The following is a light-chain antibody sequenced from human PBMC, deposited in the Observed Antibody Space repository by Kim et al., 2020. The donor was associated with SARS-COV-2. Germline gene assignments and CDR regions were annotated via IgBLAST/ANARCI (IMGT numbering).Light chain of an antibody. CDR2: GNS. Sequence: VTNSCTGSKSNIGAGYDVHWYQQLPGTAPKLLIYGNSNRPSGVPDRCSGSKSGTSASLAITGLQAEDEADYYCQSYDSSLSGSRVFGGGTKVTVL. J-gene: IGLJ3*02. CDR3: QSYDSSLSGSRV. V-gene: IGLV1-40*01. CDR1: KSNIGAGYD.